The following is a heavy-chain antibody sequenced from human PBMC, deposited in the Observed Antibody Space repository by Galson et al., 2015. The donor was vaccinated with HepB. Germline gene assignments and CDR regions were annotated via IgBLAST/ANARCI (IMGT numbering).Heavy chain of an antibody. V-gene: IGHV3-48*03. D-gene: IGHD2-15*01. J-gene: IGHJ4*02. CDR1: GFTFSNYH. Sequence: SLRLSCAGSGFTFSNYHMNWVRQAPGKGLEWLSYIRDSGQLTHYADSVKGRLTTSRDNTKNSLYLQMNSLRDDDTAVYYCARVWQDYSGTDYWGQGTLVTVSS. CDR3: ARVWQDYSGTDY. CDR2: IRDSGQLT.